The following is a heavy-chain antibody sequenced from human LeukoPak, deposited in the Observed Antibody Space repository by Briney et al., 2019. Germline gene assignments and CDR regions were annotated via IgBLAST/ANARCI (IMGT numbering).Heavy chain of an antibody. CDR1: GYTFTSYG. V-gene: IGHV7-4-1*02. D-gene: IGHD3-10*01. Sequence: ASVKVSCKASGYTFTSYGISWVRQAPGQGLEWMGWINTNTGNPTYAQGFTARFVFSLDTPVSTAYLQISSLKAEDTAVYYCARDGGGEGFDYWGQGTLVTVSS. CDR3: ARDGGGEGFDY. J-gene: IGHJ4*02. CDR2: INTNTGNP.